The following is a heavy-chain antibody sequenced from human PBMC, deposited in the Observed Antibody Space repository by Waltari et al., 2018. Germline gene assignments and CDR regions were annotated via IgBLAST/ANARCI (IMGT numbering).Heavy chain of an antibody. Sequence: QVQLVQSGAEVQKPGSSVKVSCKASGGTFSSYAISWVRQAPGQGLEWMGGIIPIFGTANYAQKFQGRVTITADESTSTAYMELSSLRSEDTAVYYCARGGDVVVPAAIQALGFDPWGQGTLVTVSS. CDR2: IIPIFGTA. J-gene: IGHJ5*02. CDR3: ARGGDVVVPAAIQALGFDP. D-gene: IGHD2-2*02. V-gene: IGHV1-69*01. CDR1: GGTFSSYA.